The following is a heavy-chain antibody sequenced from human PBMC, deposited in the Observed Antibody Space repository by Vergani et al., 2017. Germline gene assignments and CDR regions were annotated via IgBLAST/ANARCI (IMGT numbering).Heavy chain of an antibody. CDR2: IYYSGST. V-gene: IGHV4-39*07. Sequence: QLQLQESGPGLVKPSETLSLTCTVSGGSISSSSYYWGWIRQPPGKGLEWIGSIYYSGSTYYNPSLKSRVSISVDTSKNQCSLKLSSVTAADTAVYYCARDTTGNDAFDIWGQGTMVTVSS. CDR1: GGSISSSSYY. CDR3: ARDTTGNDAFDI. J-gene: IGHJ3*02. D-gene: IGHD1-1*01.